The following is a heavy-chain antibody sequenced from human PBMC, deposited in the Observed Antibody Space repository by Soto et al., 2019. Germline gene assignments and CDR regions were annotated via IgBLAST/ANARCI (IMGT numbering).Heavy chain of an antibody. CDR3: AKGGGVYYYYYMDV. Sequence: GESLKISCAASGFTLSSYGMHWVRQAPGKGLEWVAGISYDGSNKYYADSVKGRFTISRDNAKNSLYLQMNSLRAEDTALYYCAKGGGVYYYYYMDVWGKGTTVTVSS. V-gene: IGHV3-30*18. J-gene: IGHJ6*03. CDR2: ISYDGSNK. CDR1: GFTLSSYG.